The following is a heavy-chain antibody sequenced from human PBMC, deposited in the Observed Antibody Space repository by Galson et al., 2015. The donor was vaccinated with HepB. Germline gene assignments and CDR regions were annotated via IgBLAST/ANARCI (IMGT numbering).Heavy chain of an antibody. CDR1: GGSISSDY. D-gene: IGHD1-1*01. Sequence: SETLSLTCSVSGGSISSDYWSWIRQSPGKGLEWIGYIYYSGSTNYNPSLKSRVTISVDTSKNQFSLKVSSVTAADTAIYLCARQKGTMMPFDYWGQGTLVTVSS. CDR3: ARQKGTMMPFDY. V-gene: IGHV4-59*08. CDR2: IYYSGST. J-gene: IGHJ4*02.